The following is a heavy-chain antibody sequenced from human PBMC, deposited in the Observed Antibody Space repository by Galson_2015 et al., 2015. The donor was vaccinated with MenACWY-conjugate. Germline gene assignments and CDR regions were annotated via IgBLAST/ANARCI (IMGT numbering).Heavy chain of an antibody. CDR3: AKGANYYDSSGKRYDAFDI. CDR2: ISGSGGDI. V-gene: IGHV3-23*01. D-gene: IGHD3-22*01. Sequence: SLRLSCAASGFTFSKCVMSWVRQAPGKGLEWVSGISGSGGDIDYADSVKGRFTISRDNSKNTDYLQMNSLRAEDTAVYHCAKGANYYDSSGKRYDAFDIWGQGTMVTVSS. CDR1: GFTFSKCV. J-gene: IGHJ3*02.